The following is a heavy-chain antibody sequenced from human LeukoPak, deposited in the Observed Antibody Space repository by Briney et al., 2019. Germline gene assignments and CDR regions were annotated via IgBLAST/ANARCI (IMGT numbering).Heavy chain of an antibody. J-gene: IGHJ5*01. CDR1: GYTFTAYY. Sequence: VSVKVSCKASGYTFTAYYIHWVRQAPGQGLEWMGRINPNSGGTNYAQKFQGRVTMTRDTSISTAYMELSRLRSDDTAVYYCARPWEITMSERSYNWFDSWGKGTLVTVSS. CDR3: ARPWEITMSERSYNWFDS. D-gene: IGHD1-26*01. V-gene: IGHV1-2*02. CDR2: INPNSGGT.